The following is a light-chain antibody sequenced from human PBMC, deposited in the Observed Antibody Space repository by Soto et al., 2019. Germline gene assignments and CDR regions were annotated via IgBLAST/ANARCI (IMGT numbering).Light chain of an antibody. CDR2: GAS. J-gene: IGKJ1*01. Sequence: EIVLTHSPATLSLSPCERATLSFSASQSVSSYLAWYQQKPGQAPRLLIYGASNRATGIPDRVSGSGSGTDFTLTINRLEPEDFAVYYCQQYASSPWTFGQGTKVDIK. CDR1: QSVSSY. V-gene: IGKV3-20*01. CDR3: QQYASSPWT.